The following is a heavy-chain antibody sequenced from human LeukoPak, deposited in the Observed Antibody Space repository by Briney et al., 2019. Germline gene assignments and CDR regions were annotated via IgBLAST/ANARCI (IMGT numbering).Heavy chain of an antibody. Sequence: GGSLRLSCAASGFTFSSYWMSWVRQAPGKGLEWVANTKQDGSEKYYVDSVKGRFTISRDNAKNSLYLQMNSLRAEDTAVYYCARENYDFWSGYPTADYWGQGTLVTVSS. CDR1: GFTFSSYW. CDR2: TKQDGSEK. V-gene: IGHV3-7*01. J-gene: IGHJ4*02. CDR3: ARENYDFWSGYPTADY. D-gene: IGHD3-3*01.